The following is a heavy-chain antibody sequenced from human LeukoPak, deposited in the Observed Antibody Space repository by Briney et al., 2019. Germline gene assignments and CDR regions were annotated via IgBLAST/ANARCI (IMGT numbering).Heavy chain of an antibody. Sequence: SQTLSLTCTVSGNSISSGDNYWSWIRQPAGKGLEWIGRIYTSGSTNYNPSLKSRVTISVDTSKNQFSLKLSSVTAADTAVYYCRVDTPFFDYWGQGTLVTVSS. V-gene: IGHV4-61*02. CDR1: GNSISSGDNY. D-gene: IGHD5-18*01. CDR3: RVDTPFFDY. CDR2: IYTSGST. J-gene: IGHJ4*02.